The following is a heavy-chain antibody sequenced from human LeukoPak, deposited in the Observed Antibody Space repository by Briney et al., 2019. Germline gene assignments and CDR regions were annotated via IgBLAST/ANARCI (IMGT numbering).Heavy chain of an antibody. J-gene: IGHJ4*02. V-gene: IGHV3-7*01. CDR2: IKQDGSEK. D-gene: IGHD5-24*01. CDR3: ARDLLSRMATGVGFDY. CDR1: GFTFSSDW. Sequence: GGSLRLSWAVSGFTFSSDWMIWVRQAPGKGLEGVANIKQDGSEKYYGDSVKGRFTISRDNAKNSLYLQMNSLRAEDTAVYYCARDLLSRMATGVGFDYWGQGTLVTVSS.